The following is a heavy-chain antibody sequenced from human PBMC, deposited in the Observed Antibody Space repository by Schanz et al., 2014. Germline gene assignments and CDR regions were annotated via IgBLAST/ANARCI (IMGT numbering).Heavy chain of an antibody. CDR2: IIPILGIA. CDR3: ATLDYADSVS. J-gene: IGHJ5*02. D-gene: IGHD4-17*01. CDR1: GGTFSSFG. Sequence: VQLEQSGAEVKKPGSSVKVSCKASGGTFSSFGINWVRQAPGQGLEWMGRIIPILGIANYAQNFQGRVTITADKSTSTAYMELSNLNSDDTAVYYCATLDYADSVSWGQGTLVTVSS. V-gene: IGHV1-69*02.